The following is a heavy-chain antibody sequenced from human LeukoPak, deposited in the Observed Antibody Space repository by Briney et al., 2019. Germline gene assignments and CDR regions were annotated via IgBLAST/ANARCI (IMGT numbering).Heavy chain of an antibody. D-gene: IGHD6-13*01. CDR1: GFTFSTYD. Sequence: PGESLRLSCAASGFTFSTYDMHWVRQATGKGLEWVSGMGKTAGDTYYSGSVKGRFTISRENANNSVYLEMNSLEAGDTAVYYCARGAAGFDYWGQGTLVSVSS. CDR2: MGKTAGDT. V-gene: IGHV3-13*04. CDR3: ARGAAGFDY. J-gene: IGHJ4*02.